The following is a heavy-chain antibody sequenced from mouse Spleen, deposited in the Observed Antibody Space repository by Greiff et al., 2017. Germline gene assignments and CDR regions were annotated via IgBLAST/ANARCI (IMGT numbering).Heavy chain of an antibody. CDR1: GYAFSSSW. V-gene: IGHV1-82*01. CDR3: ARHYYGSSDYYAMDY. Sequence: QVQLQQSGAELVRPGASVKISCKASGYAFSSSWMNWVKQRPGKGLEWIGRIYPGDGDTNYNGKFKGKATLTADKSSSTAYMQLSSLTSEDSAVYFCARHYYGSSDYYAMDYWGQGTSVTVSS. CDR2: IYPGDGDT. D-gene: IGHD1-1*01. J-gene: IGHJ4*01.